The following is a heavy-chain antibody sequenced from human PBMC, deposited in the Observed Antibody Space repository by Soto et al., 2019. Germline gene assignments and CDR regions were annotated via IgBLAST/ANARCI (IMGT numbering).Heavy chain of an antibody. CDR2: IYYRGST. J-gene: IGHJ6*02. CDR1: GGSISSHY. D-gene: IGHD1-26*01. Sequence: SETLSLTCTVSGGSISSHYWSWFRQAPGKGLEWIGHIYYRGSTNYNPSLRSRSTISVDASKSQFSLKLNSVTTADTAVYYCARDGREASGMDVWGQGTKVTVSS. V-gene: IGHV4-59*11. CDR3: ARDGREASGMDV.